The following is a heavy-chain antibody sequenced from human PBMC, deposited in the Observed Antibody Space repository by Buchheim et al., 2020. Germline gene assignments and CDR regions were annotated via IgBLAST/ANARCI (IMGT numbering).Heavy chain of an antibody. D-gene: IGHD4-11*01. V-gene: IGHV4-59*01. CDR2: IYYSGST. CDR3: ARDGSLMTTVSYYYYMDV. J-gene: IGHJ6*03. CDR1: GGSISSYY. Sequence: QVQLQESGPGLVKPSETLSLTCTVSGGSISSYYWSWIRQPPGKGLEWIGYIYYSGSTNYNPSLKSRVTISVDTSKNQFSLKLSSVTAADTAVYYCARDGSLMTTVSYYYYMDVWGKGTT.